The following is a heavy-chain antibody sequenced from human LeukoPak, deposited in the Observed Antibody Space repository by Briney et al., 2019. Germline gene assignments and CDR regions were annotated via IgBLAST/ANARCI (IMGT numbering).Heavy chain of an antibody. J-gene: IGHJ4*02. Sequence: GGSLRFSCAASGFTFSSYAMSWVRQAPGKGLEWVSAISGSGGSTYYADSVKGRFTISRDNSKNTLYLQMNSLRAEDTAVYYCAKGGYYDFWSGPEKTFDYWGQGTLVTVSS. D-gene: IGHD3-3*01. CDR3: AKGGYYDFWSGPEKTFDY. CDR1: GFTFSSYA. CDR2: ISGSGGST. V-gene: IGHV3-23*01.